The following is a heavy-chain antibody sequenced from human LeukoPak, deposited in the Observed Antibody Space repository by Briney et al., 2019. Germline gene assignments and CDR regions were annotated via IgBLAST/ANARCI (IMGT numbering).Heavy chain of an antibody. Sequence: RASVKVSCEASGGTFSSYAISWVRQAPGQGLEWMGGIIPIFGTANYAQKFQGRVTITADESTSTAYMELSSLRSEDTAVYYCARGGTYYYDSSGYSLDYWGQGTLVTVSS. CDR1: GGTFSSYA. CDR3: ARGGTYYYDSSGYSLDY. V-gene: IGHV1-69*13. D-gene: IGHD3-22*01. J-gene: IGHJ4*02. CDR2: IIPIFGTA.